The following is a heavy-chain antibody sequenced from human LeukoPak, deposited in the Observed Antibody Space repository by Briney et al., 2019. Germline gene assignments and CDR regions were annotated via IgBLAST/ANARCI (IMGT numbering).Heavy chain of an antibody. Sequence: MPSETLSLTCTVSGYSISSGYYWGWIRQPPGKGLEWIGSIYHSGSTNYNPSLKSRVTISVDTSKNQFSLKLSSVTAADTAVYYCARGYRVDSSWPVVYPWGQGTLVAVSS. CDR2: IYHSGST. CDR1: GYSISSGYY. V-gene: IGHV4-38-2*02. CDR3: ARGYRVDSSWPVVYP. D-gene: IGHD6-13*01. J-gene: IGHJ5*02.